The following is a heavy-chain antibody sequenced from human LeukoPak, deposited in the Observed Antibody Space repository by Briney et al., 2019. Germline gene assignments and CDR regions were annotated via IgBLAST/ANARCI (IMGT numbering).Heavy chain of an antibody. Sequence: GGSLRLSCAASGFTFSSYAMSWVRQAPGKGLEWVGRIKSNTDGGTADYGAPVKGRFAISRDDSKNTLYLQMNSLKTEDTAVYYCASRHCSGENCYAGPLDFWGQGIQVTVSS. CDR3: ASRHCSGENCYAGPLDF. CDR1: GFTFSSYA. CDR2: IKSNTDGGTA. J-gene: IGHJ4*02. V-gene: IGHV3-15*01. D-gene: IGHD2-8*02.